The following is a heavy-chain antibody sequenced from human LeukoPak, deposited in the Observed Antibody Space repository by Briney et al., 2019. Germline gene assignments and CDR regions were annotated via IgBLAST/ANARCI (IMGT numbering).Heavy chain of an antibody. CDR1: GYTFTGYY. D-gene: IGHD3-22*01. CDR3: AENYYDSSGYYFDY. V-gene: IGHV1-2*02. CDR2: INPNSDGT. J-gene: IGHJ4*02. Sequence: ASVKVSCKASGYTFTGYYMHWVRQAPGQGLEWMGWINPNSDGTNYAQKFQGRVTMTRDTSISTAYMELSRLRSDDTAVYYCAENYYDSSGYYFDYWGQGTLVTVSS.